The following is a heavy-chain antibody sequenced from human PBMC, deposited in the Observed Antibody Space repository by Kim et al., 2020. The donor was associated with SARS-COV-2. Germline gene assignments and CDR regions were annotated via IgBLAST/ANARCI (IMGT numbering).Heavy chain of an antibody. Sequence: GGSLRLSCAASGFTFSSYAMSWVRQAPGKGLEWVSAISGSGGSTYYADSVKGRFTISRDNSKNTLYLQMNSLGAEDTAVYYCAKASGSSWDGYFDYWGQGTLVTVSS. CDR1: GFTFSSYA. V-gene: IGHV3-23*01. D-gene: IGHD1-26*01. CDR3: AKASGSSWDGYFDY. J-gene: IGHJ4*02. CDR2: ISGSGGST.